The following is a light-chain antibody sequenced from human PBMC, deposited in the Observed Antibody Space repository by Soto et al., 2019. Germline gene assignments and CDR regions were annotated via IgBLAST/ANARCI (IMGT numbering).Light chain of an antibody. CDR1: SSDVGGYNY. Sequence: QSALTQPASVSGSPGQSITISCTGTSSDVGGYNYVSWYQQHPGKVPKLMIYEVSNRPSGVSNRFSGSKSGNTASLTISGLQAEDEADYYCSSYTSSFVVFGGGTKLTVL. CDR2: EVS. J-gene: IGLJ2*01. V-gene: IGLV2-14*01. CDR3: SSYTSSFVV.